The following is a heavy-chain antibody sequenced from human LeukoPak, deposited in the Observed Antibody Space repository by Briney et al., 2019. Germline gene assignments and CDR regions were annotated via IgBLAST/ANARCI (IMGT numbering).Heavy chain of an antibody. V-gene: IGHV3-7*01. J-gene: IGHJ6*02. CDR2: IKQDGSEK. CDR3: ARVGGVVVPAAYYYYYYGMDV. D-gene: IGHD2-2*01. CDR1: GFTFSSYW. Sequence: PGGSLRLSCAASGFTFSSYWMNWVRQAPGKGLEWVANIKQDGSEKYYVDSVKGRFTISRDNAKNSLYLQMNSLRAEDTAVYYCARVGGVVVPAAYYYYYYGMDVWGQGTTVTVSS.